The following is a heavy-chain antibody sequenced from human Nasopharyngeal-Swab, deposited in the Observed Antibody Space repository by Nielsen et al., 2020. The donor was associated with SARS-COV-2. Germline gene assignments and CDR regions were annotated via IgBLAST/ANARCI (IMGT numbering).Heavy chain of an antibody. V-gene: IGHV4-59*12. D-gene: IGHD3-22*01. CDR3: ARNPYYYDSKEGWFDP. CDR1: GGSISTYY. J-gene: IGHJ5*02. Sequence: ESLKISCTVSGGSISTYYWSWIRQPPGKGLEWIGYVYHSGSTDYNPSLKSRVTISVDTSKNQFSLKLSSVTAADTAVYYCARNPYYYDSKEGWFDPWGQGTLVTVSS. CDR2: VYHSGST.